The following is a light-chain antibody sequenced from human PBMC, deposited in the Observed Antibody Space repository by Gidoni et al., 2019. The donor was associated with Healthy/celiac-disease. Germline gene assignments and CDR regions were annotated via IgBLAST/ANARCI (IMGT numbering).Light chain of an antibody. CDR1: QSVSSN. CDR3: QQYNNWPPIT. V-gene: IGKV3-15*01. J-gene: IGKJ5*01. CDR2: GAS. Sequence: EIVITPSPATLSVSPGERATLHCRASQSVSSNFAWYQQKPGQAPTLLIYGASTRATGITARFSGSGSGTEFTLTISSLQSEDFAGYYCQQYNNWPPITVGQGTRLEIK.